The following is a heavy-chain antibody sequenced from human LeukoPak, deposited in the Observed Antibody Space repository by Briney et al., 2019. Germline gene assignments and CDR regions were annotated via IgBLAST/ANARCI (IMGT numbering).Heavy chain of an antibody. D-gene: IGHD4-17*01. CDR2: IYSGGST. V-gene: IGHV3-53*01. J-gene: IGHJ4*02. CDR1: GFTVSSNY. CDR3: AREIHYGEPDY. Sequence: PGGSLRLSCAASGFTVSSNYMSWVRQAPGKGLEWVSVIYSGGSTYSADSVKGRFTISRDNSKNTLYLQINSLRIEDTAAYYCAREIHYGEPDYWGQGTLVTVSS.